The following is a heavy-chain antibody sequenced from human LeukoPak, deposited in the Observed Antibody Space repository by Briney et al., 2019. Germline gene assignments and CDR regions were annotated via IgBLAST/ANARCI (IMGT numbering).Heavy chain of an antibody. J-gene: IGHJ6*02. V-gene: IGHV3-73*01. CDR2: IRSKANSYAT. CDR1: GFTFSGSA. CDR3: TRHRGGAAAGKGHYGMDV. D-gene: IGHD6-13*01. Sequence: GGSLRLSCAASGFTFSGSAMHWVRQASGKGLEWVGRIRSKANSYATAYAASVKGRFTISRDDSKNTAYLQMNSLKTEDTAVYYCTRHRGGAAAGKGHYGMDVWGQGTTVTVSS.